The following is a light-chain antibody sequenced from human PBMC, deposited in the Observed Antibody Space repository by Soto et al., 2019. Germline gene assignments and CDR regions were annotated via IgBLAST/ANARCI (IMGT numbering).Light chain of an antibody. CDR2: NNN. J-gene: IGLJ1*01. V-gene: IGLV1-44*01. CDR3: ASWDDSLNGLYV. CDR1: SSNIGSGT. Sequence: QSVLTQPPSVSGTPGQRVTISCSGSSSNIGSGTVNWYQQLPGAAPKLLIYNNNQWPSGVPDRFSGSKSGTSGSLAISGLQSEDEADYYCASWDDSLNGLYVFGTGIKVSV.